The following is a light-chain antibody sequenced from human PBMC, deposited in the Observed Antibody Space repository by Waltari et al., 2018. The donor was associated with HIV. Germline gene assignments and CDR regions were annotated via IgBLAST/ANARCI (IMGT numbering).Light chain of an antibody. CDR1: SSDIGSYS. J-gene: IGLJ3*02. Sequence: QSVLTQPPSVSAAPGQKVTISCSGRSSDIGSYSMSWYQQFPGTAPRRLIFDTYKRPSGIPDRFSASKSGTSATLDITGLQTGDEADYYCATWDNSLSIGVFGGGTKLTVL. V-gene: IGLV1-51*01. CDR3: ATWDNSLSIGV. CDR2: DTY.